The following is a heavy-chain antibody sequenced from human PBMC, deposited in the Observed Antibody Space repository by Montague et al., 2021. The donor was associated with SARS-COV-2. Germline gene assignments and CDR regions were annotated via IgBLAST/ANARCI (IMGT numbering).Heavy chain of an antibody. CDR1: GDSISSTDHY. CDR2: IFYSGST. J-gene: IGHJ4*02. CDR3: ARHLRVGNRWNGFEADY. Sequence: SETRSLTCTVSGDSISSTDHYWAWMRQPPGKGLEWIASIFYSGSTYYNPSLKSRVTISVDTSKNLFSLQLNSVTPADTSVYYCARHLRVGNRWNGFEADYWGQGARVSVSS. V-gene: IGHV4-39*01. D-gene: IGHD1-1*01.